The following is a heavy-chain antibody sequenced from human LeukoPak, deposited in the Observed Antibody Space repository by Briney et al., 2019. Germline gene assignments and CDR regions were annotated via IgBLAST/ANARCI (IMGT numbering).Heavy chain of an antibody. D-gene: IGHD3-10*01. CDR1: GYTFTGYY. V-gene: IGHV1-2*02. J-gene: IGHJ4*02. CDR3: ARDDGSGSYYFDY. Sequence: GASVKVSCKASGYTFTGYYMHWVRQAPGQGLEWMGWINPNSGGTNYAQKFQGRVAMTRDTSISTAYMELSRLRSDDTAVYYCARDDGSGSYYFDYWGQGTLVTVSS. CDR2: INPNSGGT.